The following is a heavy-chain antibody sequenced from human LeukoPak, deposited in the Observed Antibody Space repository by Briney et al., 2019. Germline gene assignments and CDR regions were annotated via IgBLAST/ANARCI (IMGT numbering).Heavy chain of an antibody. CDR2: IIPIFGTA. CDR1: RGTFSSYA. J-gene: IGHJ5*02. CDR3: ARGSYGDRRFNWFDP. V-gene: IGHV1-69*05. D-gene: IGHD4-17*01. Sequence: VASVKVSCKASRGTFSSYAISWVRQAPGQGLEWMGGIIPIFGTANYAQKFQGRVTITTDESTSTAYMELSSLRSEDTAVYYCARGSYGDRRFNWFDPWGQGTLVTVSS.